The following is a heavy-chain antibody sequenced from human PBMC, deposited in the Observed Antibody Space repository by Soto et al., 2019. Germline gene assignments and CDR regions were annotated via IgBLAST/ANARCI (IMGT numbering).Heavy chain of an antibody. D-gene: IGHD1-26*01. J-gene: IGHJ4*02. CDR2: ISGSGGST. CDR1: GCTLSNYA. V-gene: IGHV3-23*01. CDR3: AKGALGGKHTYYFDY. Sequence: GRSLRLCCAASGCTLSNYAMSCVRQAPGKGLEWVSAISGSGGSTYYADSVKGRFTISRDNSKNTLYLQMNSLRAEDTAVYYCAKGALGGKHTYYFDYWGQGTLVTVS.